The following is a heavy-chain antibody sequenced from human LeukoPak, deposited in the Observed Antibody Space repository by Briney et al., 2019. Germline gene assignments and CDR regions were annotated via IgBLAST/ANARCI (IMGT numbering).Heavy chain of an antibody. CDR3: ARSSSGYYYYYGMDV. Sequence: SETLSLTCAVYGGSFSSYYWSWIRQPPGKGLEWIGYIYYSGSTNYNPSLKSRVTISVDTPKNQFSLKLSSVTAADTAVYYCARSSSGYYYYYGMDVWGQGTTVTVSS. D-gene: IGHD3-22*01. CDR2: IYYSGST. J-gene: IGHJ6*02. CDR1: GGSFSSYY. V-gene: IGHV4-59*01.